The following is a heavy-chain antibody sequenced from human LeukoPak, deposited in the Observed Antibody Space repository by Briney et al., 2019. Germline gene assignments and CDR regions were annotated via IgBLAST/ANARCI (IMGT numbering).Heavy chain of an antibody. CDR1: GGSISGYY. CDR3: ARDLGGSYYDSSGTLTDI. D-gene: IGHD3-22*01. V-gene: IGHV4-59*01. CDR2: IYYTGST. J-gene: IGHJ3*02. Sequence: PSETLSLTCTVSGGSISGYYFNWIRQPPGKGLEWIGYIYYTGSTNYTPSLKSRVTISGDTSKNQISLKLSSVTAADTAVYYCARDLGGSYYDSSGTLTDIWGQGTMVTVSS.